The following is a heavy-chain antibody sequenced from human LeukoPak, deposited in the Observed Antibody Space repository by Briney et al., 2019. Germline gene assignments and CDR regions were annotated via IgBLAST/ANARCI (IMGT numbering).Heavy chain of an antibody. CDR3: ARGYSFDI. Sequence: SETLSLTCTVSGGSISSSSYYWGWIRQPPGKGLEWIGSIYYSGSTYYNPSLKSRVTISVDTSKNQFSLKLSSVTAADTAVYYCARGYSFDIWGQGTMVTVSS. V-gene: IGHV4-39*07. D-gene: IGHD1-1*01. CDR2: IYYSGST. J-gene: IGHJ3*02. CDR1: GGSISSSSYY.